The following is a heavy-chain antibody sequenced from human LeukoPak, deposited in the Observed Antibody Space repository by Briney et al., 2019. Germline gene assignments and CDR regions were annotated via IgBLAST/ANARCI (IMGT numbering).Heavy chain of an antibody. CDR3: ARVSSDYSNYYYYYYMDV. D-gene: IGHD4-11*01. CDR2: IYTSGST. V-gene: IGHV4-4*07. CDR1: GGSISSYY. Sequence: SETLSLTCTVSGGSISSYYWSWIRQPAGKGLEWIGRIYTSGSTNYNPSLKSRVTMSVDTSKNQFSLKLSSVTAADTAVYYCARVSSDYSNYYYYYYMDVWGKGTTVTVSS. J-gene: IGHJ6*03.